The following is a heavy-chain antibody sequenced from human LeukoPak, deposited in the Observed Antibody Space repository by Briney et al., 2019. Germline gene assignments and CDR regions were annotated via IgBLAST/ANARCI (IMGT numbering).Heavy chain of an antibody. CDR3: AREGSSKIHFDSETHSGGALDI. V-gene: IGHV3-33*01. CDR1: GFSFRNYG. D-gene: IGHD3-10*01. Sequence: GGSLRLSCAASGFSFRNYGIHWVRQAPGKGLEWVAIIWNDGSKKYYGDSVKGRFTISRDNSKNTAYLQMNSLRGEDTALYYCAREGSSKIHFDSETHSGGALDIWGQGTVVTVSS. CDR2: IWNDGSKK. J-gene: IGHJ3*02.